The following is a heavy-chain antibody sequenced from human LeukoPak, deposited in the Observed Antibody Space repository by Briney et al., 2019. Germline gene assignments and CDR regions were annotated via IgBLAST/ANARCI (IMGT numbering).Heavy chain of an antibody. Sequence: PGGSLRLSCTASGFTFSDYYRSWIRQAPGKGLEWVSFISSSGSSIYYADSRKGRFTSSRDNAKNSVDLQMHSLRAEETAVYYCARGLGYCSAGSCPRRAFDIWGQGPVVTVSS. CDR1: GFTFSDYY. J-gene: IGHJ3*02. D-gene: IGHD2-15*01. CDR2: ISSSGSSI. V-gene: IGHV3-11*01. CDR3: ARGLGYCSAGSCPRRAFDI.